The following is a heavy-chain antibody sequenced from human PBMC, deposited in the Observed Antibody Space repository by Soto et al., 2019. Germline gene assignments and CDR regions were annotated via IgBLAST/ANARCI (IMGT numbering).Heavy chain of an antibody. J-gene: IGHJ4*02. CDR1: GFDFSTHA. CDR3: AKGFDYGDTKNIDH. D-gene: IGHD4-17*01. CDR2: ITNTGITT. V-gene: IGHV3-23*01. Sequence: GGSLRLSCAASGFDFSTHALTWVRQAPGKGLEWLSSITNTGITTHYADSVKGRFTISRENSRNTLHLQLNNLRVDDTAVYYCAKGFDYGDTKNIDHWGQGTLVTVSS.